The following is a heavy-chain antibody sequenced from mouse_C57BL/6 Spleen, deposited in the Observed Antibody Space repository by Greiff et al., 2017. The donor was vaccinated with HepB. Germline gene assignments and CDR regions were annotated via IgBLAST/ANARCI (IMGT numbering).Heavy chain of an antibody. J-gene: IGHJ4*01. CDR3: ARWGDYDEGGYYAMDY. CDR2: IDPSDSET. Sequence: QVQLQQPGAELVRPGSSVKLSCKASGYTFTSYWMHWVKQRPIQGLEWIGNIDPSDSETHYNQKFKDKATLTVDKSSSTAYMQLSSLTSEDSAVYYWARWGDYDEGGYYAMDYWGQGTSVTVSS. CDR1: GYTFTSYW. D-gene: IGHD2-4*01. V-gene: IGHV1-52*01.